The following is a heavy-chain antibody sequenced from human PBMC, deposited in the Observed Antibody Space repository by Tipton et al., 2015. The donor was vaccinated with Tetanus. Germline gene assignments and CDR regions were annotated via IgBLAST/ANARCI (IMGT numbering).Heavy chain of an antibody. Sequence: QSGPEVKKPGSSVKVSRKASGGTFSSYAISWVRQAPGQGLEWMGGIIPIFGTANYAQKFQGRVTITADESTSTAYMELSSLGSEDTAVYYCARGRTRDGYNLDAFDIWGQGTMVTVSS. J-gene: IGHJ3*02. CDR1: GGTFSSYA. CDR3: ARGRTRDGYNLDAFDI. CDR2: IIPIFGTA. V-gene: IGHV1-69*01. D-gene: IGHD5-24*01.